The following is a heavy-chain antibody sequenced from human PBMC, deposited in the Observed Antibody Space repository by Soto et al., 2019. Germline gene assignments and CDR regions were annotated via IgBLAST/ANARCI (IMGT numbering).Heavy chain of an antibody. D-gene: IGHD2-21*01. Sequence: QDHLVQSGAEVKKPGASAKVSCKASGYTFKNYGINWVRQAPGQGLEWLGIINPDTGTTSYAQTFQGRVTLTTDTSASTVYLELSGLAAEDTAVYYCASCPIYGGDSYFAYWGQGTLVTVSS. CDR1: GYTFKNYG. J-gene: IGHJ4*02. CDR2: INPDTGTT. CDR3: ASCPIYGGDSYFAY. V-gene: IGHV1-46*02.